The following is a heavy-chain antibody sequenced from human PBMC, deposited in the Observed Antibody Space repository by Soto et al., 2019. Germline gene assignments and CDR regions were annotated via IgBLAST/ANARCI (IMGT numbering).Heavy chain of an antibody. Sequence: QTGGSLRLSCAASGITFSSYAMHWVRQAPGKGLEWVAVISYDGSNKYYADSVKGRFTISRDNSTNTLYLQMNSLRAEDTAVYYCARDGWAYRGQGTLVTVSS. CDR3: ARDGWAY. J-gene: IGHJ4*02. CDR1: GITFSSYA. CDR2: ISYDGSNK. V-gene: IGHV3-30-3*01. D-gene: IGHD2-2*03.